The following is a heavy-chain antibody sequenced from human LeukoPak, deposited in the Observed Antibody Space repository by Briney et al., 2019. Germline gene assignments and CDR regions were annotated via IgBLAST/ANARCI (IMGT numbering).Heavy chain of an antibody. CDR1: GGSISNY. CDR2: IYYSGST. Sequence: SETLSLTCTVSGGSISNYWSWIRQPPGKGLEWIGYIYYSGSTNYNPSLKSRVTISVDTSKNQFSLKLSSVTAADTAVYYCARGVLWFGKFDYWGQGTLVTVSS. J-gene: IGHJ4*02. CDR3: ARGVLWFGKFDY. V-gene: IGHV4-59*01. D-gene: IGHD3-10*01.